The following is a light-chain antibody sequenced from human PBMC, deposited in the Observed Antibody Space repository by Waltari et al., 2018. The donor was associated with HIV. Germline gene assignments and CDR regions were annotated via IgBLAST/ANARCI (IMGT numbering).Light chain of an antibody. V-gene: IGKV3-20*01. CDR1: QNVNNRY. CDR3: HQYGNPPFT. Sequence: DMVLTQSPGTLSLSPGESATLSCRASQNVNNRYLAWYQLKPCQPPRLLIYAASNRAPGIPARFSGRGSGTDFTLTITRLEPEDFAVYSCHQYGNPPFTFGQGSKLEI. CDR2: AAS. J-gene: IGKJ2*01.